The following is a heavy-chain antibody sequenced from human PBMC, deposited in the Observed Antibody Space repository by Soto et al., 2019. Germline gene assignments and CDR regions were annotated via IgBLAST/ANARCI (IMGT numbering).Heavy chain of an antibody. CDR2: IKQDGSEK. Sequence: GGSLRLSCAASGFTFSSYWMSWVRQAPGKGLEWVANIKQDGSEKYYVDSVKGRFTISRDNAKNSLYLQMNSLRAEDTAVYYCARVVKGYCSGGSCYYYYMDVWGKGTTVTVSS. J-gene: IGHJ6*03. D-gene: IGHD2-15*01. CDR1: GFTFSSYW. V-gene: IGHV3-7*01. CDR3: ARVVKGYCSGGSCYYYYMDV.